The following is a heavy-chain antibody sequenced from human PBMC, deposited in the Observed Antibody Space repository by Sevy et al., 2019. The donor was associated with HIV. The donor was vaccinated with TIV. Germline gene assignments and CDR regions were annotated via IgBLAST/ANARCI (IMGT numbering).Heavy chain of an antibody. CDR2: ISGSGGSN. J-gene: IGHJ6*02. V-gene: IGHV3-23*01. D-gene: IGHD3-3*01. CDR3: AKVSTFGVVITNYYYDGMDV. Sequence: GGSLRLSCAASGFTFSSYAMSWVRQAPGKGLEWVSAISGSGGSNYYADSVKRRFTISRDKSKNTLYLQMNSLRAEDTAAYYCAKVSTFGVVITNYYYDGMDVWGQGTTVTVSS. CDR1: GFTFSSYA.